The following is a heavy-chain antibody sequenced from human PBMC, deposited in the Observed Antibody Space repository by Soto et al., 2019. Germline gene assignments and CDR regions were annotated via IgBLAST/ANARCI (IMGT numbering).Heavy chain of an antibody. CDR3: ARDPMYFYDSSGYYDY. J-gene: IGHJ4*02. D-gene: IGHD3-22*01. CDR1: GFTFSSYW. CDR2: INSDGSST. V-gene: IGHV3-74*01. Sequence: EVPLVESGGGLVQPGGSLRLSCAASGFTFSSYWMHWVRQAPGKGLVWVSRINSDGSSTTYADSVKGRFTISRDNAKXXLYLQMNSLRAEDTAVYYCARDPMYFYDSSGYYDYWGQGTLVTVSS.